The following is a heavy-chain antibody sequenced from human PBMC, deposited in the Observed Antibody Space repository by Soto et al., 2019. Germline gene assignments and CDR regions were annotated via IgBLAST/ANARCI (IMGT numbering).Heavy chain of an antibody. D-gene: IGHD6-13*01. J-gene: IGHJ4*02. CDR3: ARDRGAAAGRFDY. CDR2: INPNSGGT. CDR1: GYTFTGYY. Sequence: ASVKVSCKASGYTFTGYYMHWVRQAPGQGLEWMGWINPNSGGTNYAQKFQGRVTMTRDTSISTAYMELSRLRSDDTAVYYCARDRGAAAGRFDYWGQGALVTVSS. V-gene: IGHV1-2*02.